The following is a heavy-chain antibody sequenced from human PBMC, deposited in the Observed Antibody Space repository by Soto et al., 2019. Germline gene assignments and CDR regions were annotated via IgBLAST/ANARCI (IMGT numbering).Heavy chain of an antibody. Sequence: PGGSLRLSCAASGFTFDDYAMHWVRQAPGKGLEWVSGISWNSGSIGYADSVKGRFTISRDNAKNSLYLQMNSLRAEDTALYYCAKDISRATIFGVVIDYWGQGTLVTVSS. V-gene: IGHV3-9*01. J-gene: IGHJ4*02. CDR2: ISWNSGSI. CDR1: GFTFDDYA. CDR3: AKDISRATIFGVVIDY. D-gene: IGHD3-3*01.